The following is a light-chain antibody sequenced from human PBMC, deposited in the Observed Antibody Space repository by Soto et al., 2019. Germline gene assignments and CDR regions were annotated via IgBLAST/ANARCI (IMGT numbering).Light chain of an antibody. CDR1: ENVSNNY. CDR2: GSS. V-gene: IGKV3-20*01. Sequence: GLTQSPGTLSLSPGERATLSCRASENVSNNYLAWYQQKPGQAPRLLIFGSSDRAAGIPDRFSGSGSGTDFTLTISRLEPEDFAVYYCQQYGSSPPYTFGQGTKLEIK. CDR3: QQYGSSPPYT. J-gene: IGKJ2*01.